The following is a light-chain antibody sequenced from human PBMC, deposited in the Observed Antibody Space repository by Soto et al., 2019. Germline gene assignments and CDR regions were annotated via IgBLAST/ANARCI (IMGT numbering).Light chain of an antibody. Sequence: EIVMTQSPATLSVSPGERATLSCRASQSVSSNLAWYQQKPGQAPRLLIYAASTRATDIPARFSGSGSGTEFTLTISSLQSEDFAVYFCHHYGSSPPYTFGQGTKLDIK. CDR1: QSVSSN. J-gene: IGKJ2*01. V-gene: IGKV3-15*01. CDR3: HHYGSSPPYT. CDR2: AAS.